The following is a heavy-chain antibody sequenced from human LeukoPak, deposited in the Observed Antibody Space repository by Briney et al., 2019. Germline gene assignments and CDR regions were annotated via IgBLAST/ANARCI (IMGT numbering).Heavy chain of an antibody. Sequence: SQILSLTCGISGDSVSSDSAAWNWIRQSPSRGLVWLGRTYYRSKWYKDYAVSVKSRITINPDTSKNQFSLQLNSVTSEDTAVYYCARDSGTYAGDFDYWGQGILVTVSS. D-gene: IGHD1-26*01. J-gene: IGHJ4*02. CDR1: GDSVSSDSAA. CDR3: ARDSGTYAGDFDY. V-gene: IGHV6-1*01. CDR2: TYYRSKWYK.